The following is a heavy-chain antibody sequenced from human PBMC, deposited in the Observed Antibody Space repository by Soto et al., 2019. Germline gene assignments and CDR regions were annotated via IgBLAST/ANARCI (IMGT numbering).Heavy chain of an antibody. D-gene: IGHD3-3*01. Sequence: ASVKVSCRASGYTFTGYYMHGVRQAPGQGLEWMGWINPNGGGTTYAQKFQGRVTMTRDKSISTAYMELSRLRSDATAVYYCARGSLLNDFLVPLDYWGQGTLVTVSS. J-gene: IGHJ4*02. CDR2: INPNGGGT. CDR1: GYTFTGYY. CDR3: ARGSLLNDFLVPLDY. V-gene: IGHV1-2*02.